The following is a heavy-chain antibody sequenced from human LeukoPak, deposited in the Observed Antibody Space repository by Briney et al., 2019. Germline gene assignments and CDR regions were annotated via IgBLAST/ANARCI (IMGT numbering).Heavy chain of an antibody. CDR2: INYSRST. D-gene: IGHD3-22*01. V-gene: IGHV4-59*08. J-gene: IGHJ4*02. CDR3: ARLYNYDSSGYYGFDY. Sequence: SETLSLTCTVSGDSISSSYWSWIRQPPGKGLEWIGYINYSRSTNYNPSLKSRVTISVDTSKNQFSLKLRSVTAADTAVYYCARLYNYDSSGYYGFDYWGQGTLVTVSS. CDR1: GDSISSSY.